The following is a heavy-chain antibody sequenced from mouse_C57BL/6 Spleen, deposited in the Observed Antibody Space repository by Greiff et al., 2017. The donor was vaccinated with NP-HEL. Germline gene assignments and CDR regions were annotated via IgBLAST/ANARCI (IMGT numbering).Heavy chain of an antibody. J-gene: IGHJ3*01. Sequence: VQLQQPGAELVKPGASVKLSCKASGYTFTSYWMQWVKQRPGQGLEWIGEIDPSDSYTNYNQKFKGKATLTVDTSSSTAYMQLSSLTSEDSAVYYCASRSGYGFAYWGQGTLVTVSA. CDR1: GYTFTSYW. D-gene: IGHD3-2*02. CDR2: IDPSDSYT. CDR3: ASRSGYGFAY. V-gene: IGHV1-50*01.